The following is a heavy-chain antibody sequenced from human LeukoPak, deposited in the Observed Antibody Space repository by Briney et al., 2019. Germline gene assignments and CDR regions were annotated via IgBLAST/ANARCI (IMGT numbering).Heavy chain of an antibody. V-gene: IGHV3-53*01. CDR2: IYSGGNT. D-gene: IGHD3-22*01. CDR3: ARRAGDYSHPYDY. J-gene: IGHJ4*02. Sequence: GGSLRLSCTVSGFTVSSNSMSWVRQAPGKGLEWVSFIYSGGNTHYSDSVKGRFTISRDNSKNTLYLQMNSLGAEDTAVYYCARRAGDYSHPYDYWGQGTLVTVSS. CDR1: GFTVSSNS.